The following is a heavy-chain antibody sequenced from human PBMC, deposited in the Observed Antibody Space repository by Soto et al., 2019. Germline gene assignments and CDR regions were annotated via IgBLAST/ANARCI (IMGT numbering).Heavy chain of an antibody. CDR1: GFTFSSYD. V-gene: IGHV3-13*05. CDR3: ARAGRYCTSTSCYTHYYGMDV. D-gene: IGHD2-2*02. Sequence: GGSLRLSCAASGFTFSSYDMHWVRQPTGKGLEWVSAIGTAGDPYYPDSVKGRFTIYRENARNSLYLQMNSLRAGDTAVYYCARAGRYCTSTSCYTHYYGMDVWGQGTTVTVSS. J-gene: IGHJ6*02. CDR2: IGTAGDP.